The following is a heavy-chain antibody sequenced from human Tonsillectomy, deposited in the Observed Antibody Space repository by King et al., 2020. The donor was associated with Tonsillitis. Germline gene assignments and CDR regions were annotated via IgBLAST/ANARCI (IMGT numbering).Heavy chain of an antibody. CDR2: IIPILGIA. V-gene: IGHV1-69*04. CDR1: GGTFSTYA. J-gene: IGHJ6*02. D-gene: IGHD2-15*01. CDR3: ARDGGGYCSGGNCYSNYYYGMDV. Sequence: QLVQSGAEVKKPGSSVKVSCKASGGTFSTYAISWVRQAPGQGLEWMGRIIPILGIANYAQNFQGRVTITADKSTSTAYMELSSLRSEDTAVYYCARDGGGYCSGGNCYSNYYYGMDVWGQGTTVTVSS.